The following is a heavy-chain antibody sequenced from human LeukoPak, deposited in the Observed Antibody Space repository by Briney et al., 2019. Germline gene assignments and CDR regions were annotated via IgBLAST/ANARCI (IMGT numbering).Heavy chain of an antibody. CDR2: ISWNSGSI. CDR1: GFTFDDYA. D-gene: IGHD2-2*01. V-gene: IGHV3-9*01. J-gene: IGHJ6*03. CDR3: AKDRALVVPAAMLDYYYYMDV. Sequence: GRSLRLSCAASGFTFDDYAMHWVRQAPGKGLEWGSGISWNSGSIGYADSVKGRFTISRDNAKNSLYLQMNSLRAEDTALYYCAKDRALVVPAAMLDYYYYMDVWGKGTTVTVSS.